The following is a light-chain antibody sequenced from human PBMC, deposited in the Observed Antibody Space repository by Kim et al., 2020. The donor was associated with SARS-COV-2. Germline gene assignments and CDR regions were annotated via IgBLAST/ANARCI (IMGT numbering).Light chain of an antibody. CDR1: QSVSGN. V-gene: IGKV3-15*01. Sequence: SPGEGATLSCRASQSVSGNLAWYQQKPGQAPRLLIYAASTRATGIPARFSGSGSGTEFTLTISSLQSGDFAVYYCHQYNNWPPGTFGQGTKVDIK. CDR2: AAS. J-gene: IGKJ1*01. CDR3: HQYNNWPPGT.